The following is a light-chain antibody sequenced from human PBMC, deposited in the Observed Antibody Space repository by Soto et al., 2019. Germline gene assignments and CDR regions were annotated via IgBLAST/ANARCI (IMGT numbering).Light chain of an antibody. J-gene: IGKJ3*01. CDR3: QQYASAPFS. CDR1: QSVRSN. CDR2: GAS. Sequence: EIVMTQSPATLSVSPGERATLSCRASQSVRSNLAWYQQKPGQAPRLLIYGASTRATGIPDRFSGSASETDFTLTINRLEPEDSAVYYCQQYASAPFSLGPGTKVDIK. V-gene: IGKV3-15*01.